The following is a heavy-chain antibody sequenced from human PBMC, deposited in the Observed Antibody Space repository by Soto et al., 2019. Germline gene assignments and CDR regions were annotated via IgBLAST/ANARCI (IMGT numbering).Heavy chain of an antibody. V-gene: IGHV3-33*01. Sequence: GGSLRLSCAASGFTFSSYGMHWVRQAPGKGLEWVAVIWYDGSNKYYADPVKGRFTISRDNSKNTLYLQMNSLRAEDTAVYYCARSGYCISTSCPMDVWGQGTTVTVSS. CDR3: ARSGYCISTSCPMDV. CDR1: GFTFSSYG. J-gene: IGHJ6*02. CDR2: IWYDGSNK. D-gene: IGHD2-2*01.